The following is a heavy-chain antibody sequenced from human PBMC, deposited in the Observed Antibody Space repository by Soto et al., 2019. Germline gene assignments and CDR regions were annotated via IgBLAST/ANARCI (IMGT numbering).Heavy chain of an antibody. Sequence: QVQLVQSGAEVKKPGASVKVSCKASGYTFVNFGVTWVRQAPGHGLEWMGWVSAYNGNTNYAQKLQGRVTMTTDTFTSTAYMELRSLRSDDTAVYYCARRYFDWLTYLDYWGQGTLVTVS. CDR2: VSAYNGNT. CDR1: GYTFVNFG. D-gene: IGHD3-9*01. J-gene: IGHJ4*02. CDR3: ARRYFDWLTYLDY. V-gene: IGHV1-18*01.